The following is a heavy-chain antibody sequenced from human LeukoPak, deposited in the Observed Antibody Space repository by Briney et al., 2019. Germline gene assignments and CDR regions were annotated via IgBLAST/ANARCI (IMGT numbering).Heavy chain of an antibody. D-gene: IGHD6-13*01. V-gene: IGHV3-33*01. J-gene: IGHJ4*02. Sequence: PGRSLRLSCVASGFTFSTYGMHWVRQAPGKGLEWVALIWYDGNYKYYADSVKGRFTISRDNSKNTLYLQMNSLRVEDTAVYYCARDGGQQMEKFDYWGQGTLVTVSP. CDR3: ARDGGQQMEKFDY. CDR1: GFTFSTYG. CDR2: IWYDGNYK.